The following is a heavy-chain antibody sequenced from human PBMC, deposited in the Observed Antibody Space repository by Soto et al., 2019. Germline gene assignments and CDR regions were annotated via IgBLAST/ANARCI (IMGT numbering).Heavy chain of an antibody. V-gene: IGHV1-8*01. D-gene: IGHD5-18*01. Sequence: QVQLVQSGAEVKKPGASVKVSCKASGYTFTSYDINWVRQATGQGLEWMGWMNPNSGNTGYAQKFQGRVTMTRNTSISTAYMDLSSLRSEDTAVYYCARVVGYLYYYYYYMDVWGKGTTVTVSS. CDR1: GYTFTSYD. J-gene: IGHJ6*03. CDR3: ARVVGYLYYYYYYMDV. CDR2: MNPNSGNT.